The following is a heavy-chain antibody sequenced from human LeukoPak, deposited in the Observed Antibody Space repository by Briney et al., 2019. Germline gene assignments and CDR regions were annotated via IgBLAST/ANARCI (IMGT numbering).Heavy chain of an antibody. CDR3: ARGRMTPNTYFDY. Sequence: PSGTLSLTCAVSGGSISSSNWWSWVRQAPGKGLEWVSGLWYDGSNKGYADSVKGRFTISRDNSENTLYLQMNSLRDEDMAVYYCARGRMTPNTYFDYWGQGTLVTVSS. D-gene: IGHD2-15*01. CDR1: GGSISSSNW. V-gene: IGHV3-33*08. J-gene: IGHJ4*02. CDR2: LWYDGSNK.